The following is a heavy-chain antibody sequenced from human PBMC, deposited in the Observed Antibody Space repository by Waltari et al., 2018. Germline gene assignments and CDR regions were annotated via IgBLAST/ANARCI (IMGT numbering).Heavy chain of an antibody. J-gene: IGHJ4*02. CDR1: GGSFSGYY. Sequence: QVQLQQWGAGLLKPSETLSLTCAVYGGSFSGYYWSWIRQPPGKGLEWIGEINHSGSTNYNPSLKSRVTISVDTSKNQFSLKLSSVTAADTAVYYCARYIAAAGTGGFDYWGQGTLVTVSS. CDR3: ARYIAAAGTGGFDY. CDR2: INHSGST. D-gene: IGHD6-13*01. V-gene: IGHV4-34*01.